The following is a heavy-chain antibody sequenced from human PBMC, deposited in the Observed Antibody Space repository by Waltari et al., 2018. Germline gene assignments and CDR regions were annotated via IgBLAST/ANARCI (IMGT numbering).Heavy chain of an antibody. CDR3: ARESPLKYFEY. CDR2: LNGDGSII. CDR1: GFFFTNYW. D-gene: IGHD3-9*01. Sequence: EVQLVESGGGLVQPGGSLRLSFAASGFFFTNYWMHWVRPAPGKGLVGVSRLNGDGSIINYADSVKGRFTISRDNAKNTIYLQMHSLSDDDTAGYYCARESPLKYFEYWGQGALVIVSS. V-gene: IGHV3-74*01. J-gene: IGHJ4*02.